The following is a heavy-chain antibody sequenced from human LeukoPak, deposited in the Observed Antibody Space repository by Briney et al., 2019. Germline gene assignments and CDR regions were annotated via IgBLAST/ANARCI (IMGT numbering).Heavy chain of an antibody. V-gene: IGHV1-46*01. CDR2: INPSGGST. CDR3: ARDGDCTNGVCYHYFDY. Sequence: ASVKVSCKASGYTFTSYYMHWVRQAPGQGLEWMGIINPSGGSTSYAQKFQGSVTMTRDTSTSTVYMELSSLRSEDTAVYYCARDGDCTNGVCYHYFDYWGQGTLVTVSS. J-gene: IGHJ4*02. CDR1: GYTFTSYY. D-gene: IGHD2-8*01.